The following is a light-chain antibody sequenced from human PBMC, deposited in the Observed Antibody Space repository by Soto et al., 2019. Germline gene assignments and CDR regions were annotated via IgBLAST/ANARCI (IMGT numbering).Light chain of an antibody. V-gene: IGLV2-14*01. CDR1: SSDVGGYNY. Sequence: QSALTQPASVSGSPGQSITISCTGTSSDVGGYNYVSWYQQHPGKAPKLMICDVSNRPSGVSNRFSGSKSGNTASLTISGLQVEDEADYSCSSYTSSSTLVFGGGPSSQS. CDR3: SSYTSSSTLV. CDR2: DVS. J-gene: IGLJ2*01.